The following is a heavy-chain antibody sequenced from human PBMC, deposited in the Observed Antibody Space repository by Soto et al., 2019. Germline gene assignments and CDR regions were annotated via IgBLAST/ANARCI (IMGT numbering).Heavy chain of an antibody. Sequence: PGGSLRLSCAASGFTFSSYSMNWVRQAPGKGLEWVSYISSSSSTIYYADSVKGRFTISRDNAKNSLYLQMNSLRAEDTAVYYCARVARAAAGMWSQWFDYWGQGTLVTVSS. J-gene: IGHJ4*02. CDR2: ISSSSSTI. V-gene: IGHV3-48*01. D-gene: IGHD6-13*01. CDR3: ARVARAAAGMWSQWFDY. CDR1: GFTFSSYS.